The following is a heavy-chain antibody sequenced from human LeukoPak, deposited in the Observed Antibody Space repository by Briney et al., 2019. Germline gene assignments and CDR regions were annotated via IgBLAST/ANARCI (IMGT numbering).Heavy chain of an antibody. CDR2: ISSNEGST. V-gene: IGHV3-64*01. Sequence: GGSLRLSCAASGFTFSSYAMHWVRQAPGKGLEYVTAISSNEGSTYYANSVKGRFTISRDNSKNTLYLQMGSLRAEDMAVYYCARGLVHSDTDYYYGMDVRGQGTTVTVSS. CDR3: ARGLVHSDTDYYYGMDV. CDR1: GFTFSSYA. D-gene: IGHD2-2*01. J-gene: IGHJ6*02.